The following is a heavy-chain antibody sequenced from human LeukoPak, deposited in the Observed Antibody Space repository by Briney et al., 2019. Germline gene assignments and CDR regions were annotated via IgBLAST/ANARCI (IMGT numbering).Heavy chain of an antibody. CDR3: ARHTSYGGDSAFGT. Sequence: SETLSLTCTVSGGSISPYYWSWIRQPPGKALEWIGYIHYSGITNYIPSLKSRVTISVDTSKNQFSLKLSSVAAADTAVYYCARHTSYGGDSAFGTWGQGALVTVSS. D-gene: IGHD4-23*01. CDR1: GGSISPYY. CDR2: IHYSGIT. J-gene: IGHJ5*02. V-gene: IGHV4-59*08.